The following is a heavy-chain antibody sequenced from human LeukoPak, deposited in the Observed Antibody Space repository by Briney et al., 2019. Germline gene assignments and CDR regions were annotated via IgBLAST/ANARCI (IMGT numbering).Heavy chain of an antibody. CDR3: VKDIQLST. Sequence: PGGSLRLSYAASGFNFITAAMTWVRQAPGKGLEWVSLIGPSGGSTYYADSVKGRFTISRDNFNHTLSLQMNSLRVEDTAIYYCVKDIQLSTWGLGTMVTVSS. CDR2: IGPSGGST. D-gene: IGHD5-24*01. CDR1: GFNFITAA. J-gene: IGHJ3*01. V-gene: IGHV3-23*01.